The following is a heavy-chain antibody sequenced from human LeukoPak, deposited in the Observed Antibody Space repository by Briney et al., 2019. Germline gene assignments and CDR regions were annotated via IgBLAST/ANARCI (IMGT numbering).Heavy chain of an antibody. J-gene: IGHJ5*02. CDR1: GFTFSTYN. Sequence: MSGGSLRLSCAASGFTFSTYNMNWVRQAPGKGLEWVSSISSSSYYIYYADSVKGRFTISRDNSKKKLYLQMNSLRAEDTAVYYCAKGYYGSGTYGWFDPWGQGTLVTVSS. CDR2: ISSSSYYI. D-gene: IGHD3-10*01. V-gene: IGHV3-21*04. CDR3: AKGYYGSGTYGWFDP.